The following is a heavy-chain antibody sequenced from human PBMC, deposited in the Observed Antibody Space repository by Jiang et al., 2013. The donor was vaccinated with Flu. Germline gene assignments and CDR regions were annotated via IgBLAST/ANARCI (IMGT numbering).Heavy chain of an antibody. Sequence: GPGLVKPSEALSLTCTVSGGSISSYYWSWIRQPPGKGLEWIGYIYYSGSTSYNPSLKSRVTISVDTSKNQFSLKLSSVTAADTAVYYCATEAAAGNIDYWGQGTLVTVSS. CDR1: GGSISSYY. CDR3: ATEAAAGNIDY. CDR2: IYYSGST. V-gene: IGHV4-59*01. J-gene: IGHJ4*02. D-gene: IGHD6-13*01.